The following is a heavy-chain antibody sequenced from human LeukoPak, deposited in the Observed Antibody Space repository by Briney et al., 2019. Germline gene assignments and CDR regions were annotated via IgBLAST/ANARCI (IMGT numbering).Heavy chain of an antibody. J-gene: IGHJ4*02. V-gene: IGHV1-2*04. Sequence: ASVKVSCKASGGTFSSYAISWVRQAPGQGLEWMGWINPNSGGTNYAQKFQGWVTMTRDTSISTAYMELSRLRSDDTAVYYCARSGTAMVVLDYWGQGTLVTVSS. CDR2: INPNSGGT. CDR1: GGTFSSYA. D-gene: IGHD5-18*01. CDR3: ARSGTAMVVLDY.